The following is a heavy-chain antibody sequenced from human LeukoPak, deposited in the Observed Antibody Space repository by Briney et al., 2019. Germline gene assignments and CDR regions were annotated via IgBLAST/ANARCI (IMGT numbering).Heavy chain of an antibody. V-gene: IGHV1-3*01. D-gene: IGHD6-13*01. J-gene: IGHJ4*02. Sequence: ASVKVSCKASGYTFTTYAMHWVRQAPGQRLEWMGWINAGNGNTKYSQKFQARVTITRDTSASTAYMELSSLRSEDTAVFYCARDPIGSRWPYYFDYWGQGSLVTVSS. CDR1: GYTFTTYA. CDR2: INAGNGNT. CDR3: ARDPIGSRWPYYFDY.